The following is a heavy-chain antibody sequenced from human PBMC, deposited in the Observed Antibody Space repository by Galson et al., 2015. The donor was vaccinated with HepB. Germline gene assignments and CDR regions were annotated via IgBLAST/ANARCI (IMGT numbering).Heavy chain of an antibody. Sequence: SLRLSCAASGFTFSDYYMSWIRQAPGKGLEWVSYISSSSSYTNYADSVKGRFTISRDNAKNSLYLQMNSLRAEDTAVYYCAREFFSSGYYTRPLDYWGQGTLVTVSS. V-gene: IGHV3-11*06. CDR1: GFTFSDYY. CDR3: AREFFSSGYYTRPLDY. D-gene: IGHD3-22*01. CDR2: ISSSSSYT. J-gene: IGHJ4*02.